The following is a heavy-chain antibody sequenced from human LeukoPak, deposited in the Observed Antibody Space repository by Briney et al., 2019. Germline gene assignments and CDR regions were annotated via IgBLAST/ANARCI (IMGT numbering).Heavy chain of an antibody. D-gene: IGHD3-10*01. J-gene: IGHJ4*02. V-gene: IGHV4-31*03. CDR1: GGSISSGGYY. CDR2: IYYSGST. CDR3: ARVPHSMDRGVTKLHYLDY. Sequence: PSETLSLTCTVSGGSISSGGYYWSWIRQHPGKGLEWIGYIYYSGSTYYNPSLKSRVTISVDTSKNQFSLKLSSVTAADTAVYYCARVPHSMDRGVTKLHYLDYWGQGALVTVSS.